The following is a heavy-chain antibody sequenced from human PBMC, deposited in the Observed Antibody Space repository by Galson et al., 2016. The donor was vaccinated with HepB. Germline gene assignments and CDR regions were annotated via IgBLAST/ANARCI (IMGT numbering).Heavy chain of an antibody. V-gene: IGHV3-48*02. CDR1: GFTVSAYP. Sequence: SLRLSCAASGFTVSAYPMNWVRQAPGKGLEWVSHINHDSSAMNYTLSMKDRFTISRDNAKNSLFLQMDSLSDEDTAVYYCAREGAYSGNDFGGGFDFWGQGTLVTVSS. CDR3: AREGAYSGNDFGGGFDF. J-gene: IGHJ4*02. CDR2: INHDSSAM. D-gene: IGHD5-12*01.